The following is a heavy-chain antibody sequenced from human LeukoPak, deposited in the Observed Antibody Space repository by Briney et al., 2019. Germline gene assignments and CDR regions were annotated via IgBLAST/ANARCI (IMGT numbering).Heavy chain of an antibody. J-gene: IGHJ4*02. CDR1: GGSISSYY. CDR3: ARGARYCSSTSCFRYYFDY. V-gene: IGHV4-59*01. Sequence: SETLSLTCTVSGGSISSYYWTWIRQPPGEGLEWIGYIYYSGSTNYNPSLKGRATISLDTSKNHFSLNLSSVTAADTAVYYCARGARYCSSTSCFRYYFDYWGQGTLVTVSS. CDR2: IYYSGST. D-gene: IGHD2-2*01.